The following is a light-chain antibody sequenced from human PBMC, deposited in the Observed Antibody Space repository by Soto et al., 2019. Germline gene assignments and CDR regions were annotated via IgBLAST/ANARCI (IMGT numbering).Light chain of an antibody. CDR1: QTLLHSNGYTY. CDR2: LGS. CDR3: MQGLRPMYT. Sequence: IALTQSPLSLSVTPGEPASISCRSSQTLLHSNGYTYLNWYLQKPGQSPQLLIYLGSNRASGVPDRFSGSGSGTDVTLKINRVQAEDVGVFYCMQGLRPMYTFGQGTKLEIK. V-gene: IGKV2-28*01. J-gene: IGKJ2*01.